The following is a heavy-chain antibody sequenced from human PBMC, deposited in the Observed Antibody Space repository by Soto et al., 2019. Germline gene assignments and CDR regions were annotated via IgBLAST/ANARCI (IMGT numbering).Heavy chain of an antibody. V-gene: IGHV1-18*04. D-gene: IGHD2-2*01. J-gene: IGHJ4*02. Sequence: ASVKVSCKASGYTFTNDFMHWVRQAPGQGLEWMGWINAYNGNTNYVQKFQGRVTMTRDTSTSTAYMELRSLRSDDTAVYYCALDCGTTSCYVGYWGQGTLVTISS. CDR1: GYTFTNDF. CDR2: INAYNGNT. CDR3: ALDCGTTSCYVGY.